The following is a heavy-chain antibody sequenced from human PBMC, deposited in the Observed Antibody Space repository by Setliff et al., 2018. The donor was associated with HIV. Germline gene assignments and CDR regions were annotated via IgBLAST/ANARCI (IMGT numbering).Heavy chain of an antibody. Sequence: SETLSLTCTVSGGSMSTYYWSWIRQPPGKGLEWIGYIYYSGSTYYNPSLKTRVTISVDGSKNQFSLKLKSVTAADTAVYYCARALGGSGWSIDYWGQGTLVTVSS. CDR3: ARALGGSGWSIDY. V-gene: IGHV4-59*08. J-gene: IGHJ4*02. CDR1: GGSMSTYY. D-gene: IGHD6-19*01. CDR2: IYYSGST.